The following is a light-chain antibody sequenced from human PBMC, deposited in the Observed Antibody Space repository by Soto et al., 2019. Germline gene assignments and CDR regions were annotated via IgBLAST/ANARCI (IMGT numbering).Light chain of an antibody. Sequence: ESVLTQSPGTLSLSPGERATLSCRASQSVSSRSLAWYQQKPGQAPRLLISDASNRASDIPDKFSDSGHGTAFTLTIKSLEHEDCAVYSCQQYVGSPLTFGQRNKVEI. CDR3: QQYVGSPLT. CDR1: QSVSSRS. CDR2: DAS. J-gene: IGKJ1*01. V-gene: IGKV3-20*01.